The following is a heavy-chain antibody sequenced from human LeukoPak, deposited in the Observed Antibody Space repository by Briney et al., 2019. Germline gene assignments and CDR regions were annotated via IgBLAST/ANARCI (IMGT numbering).Heavy chain of an antibody. CDR2: IKQDGSEK. Sequence: GGSLRLSCEASEFTFTTYWMSWVRQAPGKGLGWVANIKQDGSEKYYVDSVKGRFTISRDNAKNSVYLQMNSLRAEDTAVYYCARLSEMLRGPEVIYYFEHWGQGTLVTVSS. V-gene: IGHV3-7*01. CDR3: ARLSEMLRGPEVIYYFEH. D-gene: IGHD3-10*01. CDR1: EFTFTTYW. J-gene: IGHJ4*02.